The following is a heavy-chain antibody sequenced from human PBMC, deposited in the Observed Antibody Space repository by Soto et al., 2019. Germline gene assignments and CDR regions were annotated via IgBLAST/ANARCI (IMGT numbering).Heavy chain of an antibody. Sequence: SETLSLTCTVSGGSISSSSYYWGWIRQPPGKGLEWIGFIYYSGYTNYNPSLKSRVTISVDTPKNQFSLKLSSVTAADTAVYYCAKNWNWGSLVHWGQGTLVTVSS. V-gene: IGHV4-39*01. D-gene: IGHD7-27*01. J-gene: IGHJ4*02. CDR2: IYYSGYT. CDR3: AKNWNWGSLVH. CDR1: GGSISSSSYY.